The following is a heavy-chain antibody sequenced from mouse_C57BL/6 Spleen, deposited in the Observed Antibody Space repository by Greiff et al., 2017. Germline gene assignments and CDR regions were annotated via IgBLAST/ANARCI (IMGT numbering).Heavy chain of an antibody. CDR2: INPSSGYT. CDR1: GYTFTSYT. D-gene: IGHD2-10*02. CDR3: AREYGTRRDYCAMDY. Sequence: QVQLKESGAELARPGASVKMSCKASGYTFTSYTMHWVKQRPGQGLEWIGYINPSSGYTKYNQKFKDKATLIADKSSSTAYMQLSSLTSEDAAVYYSAREYGTRRDYCAMDYWGQGTSVTVSS. V-gene: IGHV1-4*01. J-gene: IGHJ4*01.